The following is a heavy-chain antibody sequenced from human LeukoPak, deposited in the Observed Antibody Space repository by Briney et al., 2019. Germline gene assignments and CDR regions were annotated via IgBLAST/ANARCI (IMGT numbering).Heavy chain of an antibody. V-gene: IGHV3-74*01. CDR3: ASLRDSDN. CDR2: TNSAGSST. CDR1: GLTFSNVW. D-gene: IGHD2-21*01. Sequence: GGSLRLSCAVSGLTFSNVWMHWVRQAPGQGLVWVSRTNSAGSSTVYADPVKGRFTISRDNAKNMLYLQMNSLRADDTAVYYCASLRDSDNWGQGTMVTVSS. J-gene: IGHJ3*02.